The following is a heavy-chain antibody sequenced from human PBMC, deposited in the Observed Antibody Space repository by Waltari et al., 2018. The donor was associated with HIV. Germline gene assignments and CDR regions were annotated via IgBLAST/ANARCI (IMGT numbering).Heavy chain of an antibody. V-gene: IGHV3-7*01. Sequence: EVKLVESGGGAVQTGGSLRLSCEGSGVTFSSHDLDRVRQTPGGGGEGVARISFDAREKCHGDSVGGRFVVSRDNARSSIFLQMNNVRDDDTGVYFCVRVPLRHDLFFLESWGQG. CDR1: GVTFSSHD. CDR3: VRVPLRHDLFFLES. CDR2: ISFDAREK. J-gene: IGHJ4*02. D-gene: IGHD3-3*01.